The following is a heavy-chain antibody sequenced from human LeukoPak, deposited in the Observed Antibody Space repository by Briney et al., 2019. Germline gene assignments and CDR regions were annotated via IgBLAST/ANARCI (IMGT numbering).Heavy chain of an antibody. CDR2: LSTDGSST. V-gene: IGHV3-74*01. Sequence: QPGGSLRLSCAASGFTFSSYWMHWVRQAPGQGLVWLSRLSTDGSSTDYADSVKGRFTISRDNAKNTLYLQMNSLRAEDTAVYYCARVSCDYTTCKYPFGYWGQGTLVTVSS. J-gene: IGHJ4*02. CDR1: GFTFSSYW. D-gene: IGHD3-3*01. CDR3: ARVSCDYTTCKYPFGY.